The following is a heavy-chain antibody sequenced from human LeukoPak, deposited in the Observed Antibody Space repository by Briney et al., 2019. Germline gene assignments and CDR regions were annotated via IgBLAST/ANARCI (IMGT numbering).Heavy chain of an antibody. D-gene: IGHD5-18*01. CDR2: IHPSGGSA. J-gene: IGHJ4*02. CDR1: GYTFTSYY. Sequence: ASVKISCKASGYTFTSYYMHWVRQAPGQGLEWMGVIHPSGGSAGYAQKFQGKITMTKDTSTSTVYIGLSRLTSDDTAVYYCARMDMDPAMVTNFFDYWGQGTLVIVSS. V-gene: IGHV1-46*01. CDR3: ARMDMDPAMVTNFFDY.